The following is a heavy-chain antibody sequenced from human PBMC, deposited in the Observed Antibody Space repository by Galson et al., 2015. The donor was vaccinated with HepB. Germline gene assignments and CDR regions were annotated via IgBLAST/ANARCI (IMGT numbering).Heavy chain of an antibody. Sequence: QSGAEVKKHGESLKISCKGSGYRFTTYWIGWVRQMPGKGLAWMGTIYPGDSDTRYSPSFQGQVTIPADKSISTAYLQWSRLKASDSAMYHCASGIGALDYWGQGTLVTVSS. CDR3: ASGIGALDY. J-gene: IGHJ4*02. CDR2: IYPGDSDT. V-gene: IGHV5-51*01. CDR1: GYRFTTYW. D-gene: IGHD2-21*01.